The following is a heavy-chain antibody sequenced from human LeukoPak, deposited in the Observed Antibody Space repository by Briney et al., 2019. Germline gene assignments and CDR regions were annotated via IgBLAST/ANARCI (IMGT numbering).Heavy chain of an antibody. Sequence: PGGSLRLSCAASGFTFSSYAMSWVRQAPGKGLEWVSAISGSGGSTYYADSVKGRFTISRDNSKNTLYLQMNSLRAEDTAVYYCAKGWGGPYSSSWYQVLDYWGQGTLVTVSS. CDR2: ISGSGGST. J-gene: IGHJ4*02. D-gene: IGHD6-13*01. CDR3: AKGWGGPYSSSWYQVLDY. CDR1: GFTFSSYA. V-gene: IGHV3-23*01.